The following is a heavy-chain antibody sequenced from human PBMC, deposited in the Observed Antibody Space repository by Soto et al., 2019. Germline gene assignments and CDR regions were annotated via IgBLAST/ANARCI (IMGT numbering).Heavy chain of an antibody. J-gene: IGHJ4*02. CDR2: IYHGGRT. CDR1: GGSITSGTYS. D-gene: IGHD3-16*01. CDR3: ARVNAQKKRGGFDY. Sequence: QLQLQESGSGLVKPSQTLSLTCAVSGGSITSGTYSWIWIRQPPGTGLEWIGHIYHGGRTYFNPSLKKRVTISVDHSKNQFALKLSSVTAAATAVYYCARVNAQKKRGGFDYWGKGTRVTVSS. V-gene: IGHV4-30-2*01.